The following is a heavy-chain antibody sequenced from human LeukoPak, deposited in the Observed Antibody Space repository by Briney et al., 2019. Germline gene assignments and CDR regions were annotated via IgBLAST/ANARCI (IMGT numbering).Heavy chain of an antibody. V-gene: IGHV1-2*02. J-gene: IGHJ4*02. D-gene: IGHD6-19*01. CDR3: ARHLPYSSGWDPEDY. CDR1: GYTFTGYY. CDR2: INPNSGGT. Sequence: ASVKVSCTGSGYTFTGYYMHWVRQAPGQGLEWMGWINPNSGGTNYAQKFQGRVTMTRDTSISTAYMELSRLRSDDTAVYYCARHLPYSSGWDPEDYWGQGTLVTVSS.